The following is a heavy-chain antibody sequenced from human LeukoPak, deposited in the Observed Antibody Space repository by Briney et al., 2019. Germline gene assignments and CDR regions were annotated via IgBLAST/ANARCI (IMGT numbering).Heavy chain of an antibody. Sequence: SETLSLTCAVYGGSFSGYYWSWIRQPPGKGLEWIGEINHSGSTKYNPSLKSRVTIPVNTSKNQFYLKLSPVTAADTAVYYCARGLARARRHLPGWFDPWGQGTLVTVSS. D-gene: IGHD6-6*01. CDR2: INHSGST. CDR3: ARGLARARRHLPGWFDP. V-gene: IGHV4-34*01. CDR1: GGSFSGYY. J-gene: IGHJ5*02.